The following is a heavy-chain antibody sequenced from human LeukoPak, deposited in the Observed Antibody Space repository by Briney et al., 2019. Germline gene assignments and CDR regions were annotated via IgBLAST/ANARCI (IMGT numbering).Heavy chain of an antibody. D-gene: IGHD1-26*01. CDR1: GYTFTSYD. J-gene: IGHJ4*02. V-gene: IGHV1-8*01. CDR3: AKDAVGGTAYYFDC. CDR2: MNPNSGNT. Sequence: ASVKVSCKASGYTFTSYDINWVRQATGQGLEWMGWMNPNSGNTGYAQKFQGRVTMTRNTSISTAYMELSSLRSEDTAVYYCAKDAVGGTAYYFDCWGQGTLVSVSS.